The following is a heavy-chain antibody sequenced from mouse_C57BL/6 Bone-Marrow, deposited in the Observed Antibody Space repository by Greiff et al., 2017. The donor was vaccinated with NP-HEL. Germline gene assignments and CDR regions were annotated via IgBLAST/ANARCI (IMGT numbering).Heavy chain of an antibody. CDR2: IDPENGDT. CDR3: TPYYYGSEYFDV. D-gene: IGHD1-1*01. V-gene: IGHV14-4*01. J-gene: IGHJ1*03. CDR1: GFNIKDDY. Sequence: VQLKESGAELVRPGASVKLSCTASGFNIKDDYMHWVKQRPEKGLEWIGWIDPENGDTEYASKFQGKATITADTSSNTAYLQLSSLTSEDTAVYYCTPYYYGSEYFDVWGTGTTVTVSS.